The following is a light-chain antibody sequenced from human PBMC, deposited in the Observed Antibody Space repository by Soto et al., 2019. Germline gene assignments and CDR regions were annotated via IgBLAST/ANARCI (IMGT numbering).Light chain of an antibody. J-gene: IGKJ1*01. CDR2: GAS. CDR1: QTVSSNY. Sequence: EIILTQSPDTLSLSPGERATLSCRASQTVSSNYLAWCQQRPGQAPRLLIYGASTRAAGIPDRFSGSGSGTQFTLTISSLQPDDFATYYCQQYNSYWTFGQGTKVDIK. CDR3: QQYNSYWT. V-gene: IGKV3-20*01.